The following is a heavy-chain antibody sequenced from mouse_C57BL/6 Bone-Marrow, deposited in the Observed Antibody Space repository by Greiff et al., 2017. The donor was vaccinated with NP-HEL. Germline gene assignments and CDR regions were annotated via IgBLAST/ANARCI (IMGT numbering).Heavy chain of an antibody. CDR1: GYSITSGYY. V-gene: IGHV3-6*01. CDR2: ISYDGSN. D-gene: IGHD2-3*01. CDR3: AREPVDGYLYAMDY. J-gene: IGHJ4*01. Sequence: DVQLQESGPGLVKPSQSLSLTCSVTGYSITSGYYWNWIRQFPGNKLEWMGYISYDGSNNYNPSLKNRISITRDTSKNQFFLKLNSVTTEDTATYYCAREPVDGYLYAMDYWGQGTSVTVSS.